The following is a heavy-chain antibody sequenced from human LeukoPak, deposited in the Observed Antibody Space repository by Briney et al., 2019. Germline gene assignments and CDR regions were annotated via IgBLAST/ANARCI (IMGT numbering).Heavy chain of an antibody. V-gene: IGHV3-11*04. J-gene: IGHJ3*02. CDR3: ARERRNWNTGGFDAFDI. Sequence: KTGGSLRLSCAASGFTFSLYAMSWVRQAPGKGLEWVSYISSSGSTIYYADSVKGRFTISRDNAKNSLYLQMNSLRAEDTAVYYCARERRNWNTGGFDAFDIWGQGTMVTVSS. D-gene: IGHD1/OR15-1a*01. CDR2: ISSSGSTI. CDR1: GFTFSLYA.